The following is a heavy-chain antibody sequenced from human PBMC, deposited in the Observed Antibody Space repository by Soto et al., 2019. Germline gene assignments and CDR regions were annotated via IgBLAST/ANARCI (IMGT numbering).Heavy chain of an antibody. CDR2: ISAHNGNT. V-gene: IGHV1-18*01. D-gene: IGHD6-6*01. J-gene: IGHJ4*02. CDR1: GYAFTTYG. Sequence: QVHLVQSGAEVKKPGASVKVSCQGSGYAFTTYGITWVRQAPGQGLEWMGWISAHNGNTNYAQKLQGRVTVTRDTSTSTAYMELRRLRYGATAVYYCARGRDGDYWGQGARVTVSS. CDR3: ARGRDGDY.